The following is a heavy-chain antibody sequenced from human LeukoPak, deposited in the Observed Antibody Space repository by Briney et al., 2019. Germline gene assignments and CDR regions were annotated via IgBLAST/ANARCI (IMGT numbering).Heavy chain of an antibody. Sequence: GGSLRLSCAASGFTFSDYYMSWLRQAPGKGLEGVSYISSSGSTIYYADSVKGRFTISSDNAKNSLYLQMNSLRAEDTAVYYCARGMSGSYSGFDYWGQGTLVTVSS. CDR2: ISSSGSTI. CDR1: GFTFSDYY. V-gene: IGHV3-11*01. J-gene: IGHJ4*02. CDR3: ARGMSGSYSGFDY. D-gene: IGHD1-26*01.